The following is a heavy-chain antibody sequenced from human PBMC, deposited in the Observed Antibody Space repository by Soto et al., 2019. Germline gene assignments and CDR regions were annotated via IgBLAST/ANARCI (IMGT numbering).Heavy chain of an antibody. Sequence: SVKDSCKATGGTFSSYAISWVRQPPGRGLEWMGGIIPIFGTASYAQKYQGRVTITADKSTSTAYMAMSSLRSEDTAVYYCARALQYYYDSSGYYNWFDPWGQGTLVTVSS. CDR2: IIPIFGTA. J-gene: IGHJ5*02. V-gene: IGHV1-69*06. CDR1: GGTFSSYA. CDR3: ARALQYYYDSSGYYNWFDP. D-gene: IGHD3-22*01.